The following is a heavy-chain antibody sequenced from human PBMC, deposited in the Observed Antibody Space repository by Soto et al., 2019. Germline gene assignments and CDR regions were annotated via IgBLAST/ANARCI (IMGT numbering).Heavy chain of an antibody. V-gene: IGHV5-51*01. J-gene: IGHJ6*03. Sequence: GESLKISCKGSGYSFTSYWIGWVRQMPGKGLEWMGIIYPGDSDTRYSPSFQGQVTISADKSISTAYLQWSSLKASDTAMYYCARAGYCSSTSCYDDYYYYMDVWGKGTTVTVSS. CDR1: GYSFTSYW. CDR3: ARAGYCSSTSCYDDYYYYMDV. D-gene: IGHD2-2*01. CDR2: IYPGDSDT.